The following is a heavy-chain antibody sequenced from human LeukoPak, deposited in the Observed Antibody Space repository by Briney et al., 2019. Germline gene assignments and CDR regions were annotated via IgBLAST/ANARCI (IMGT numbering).Heavy chain of an antibody. D-gene: IGHD5-18*01. CDR3: ARVDTLGY. V-gene: IGHV3-21*01. Sequence: GGSLRLSYAASGFTFSNYNLNWVRQAPGKGLEWVSSISSSSSYRYYADSVKGRFTISRDNAKNSLFLQMNSLRAEDTAVYYCARVDTLGYWGRRTLVTVSS. CDR1: GFTFSNYN. J-gene: IGHJ4*02. CDR2: ISSSSSYR.